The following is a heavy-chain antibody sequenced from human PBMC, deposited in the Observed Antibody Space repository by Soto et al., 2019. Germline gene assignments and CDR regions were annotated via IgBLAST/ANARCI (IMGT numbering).Heavy chain of an antibody. V-gene: IGHV4-59*12. CDR1: GGSISSYY. J-gene: IGHJ3*01. CDR2: VYYSGST. D-gene: IGHD5-12*01. Sequence: SETLSLTCTVAGGSISSYYRNWIRQPPGKGLEWIGHVYYSGSTNYNPSLKSRVTISVGTSKNQLSLNLNSVTAADTAVYYCARSGFGFDFWGQGTVVTVSS. CDR3: ARSGFGFDF.